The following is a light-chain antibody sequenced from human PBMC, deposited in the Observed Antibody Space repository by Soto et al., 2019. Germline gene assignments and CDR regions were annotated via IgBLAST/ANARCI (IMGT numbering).Light chain of an antibody. CDR2: EVT. CDR3: SSYTSSSTYV. V-gene: IGLV2-14*01. Sequence: QSVLTQPASVSGSPGQSITISCTGTDSDVGGYDYVSWYQHHPGKAPKVMIYEVTNRPSGVSNRFSGSKSGNTASLTISGLLAEDEADYYCSSYTSSSTYVFGTGTKVTVL. CDR1: DSDVGGYDY. J-gene: IGLJ1*01.